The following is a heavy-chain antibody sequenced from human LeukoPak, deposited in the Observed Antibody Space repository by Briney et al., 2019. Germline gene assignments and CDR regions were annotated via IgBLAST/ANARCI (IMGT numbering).Heavy chain of an antibody. Sequence: QPGGSLRLSCAASGFTFSSYAMHWVRQAPGKGLEWVAVISYDGSNKYYADSVKGRFTISRDNSKNTLYLQMNSLRAEDTAVYYCARDRGRLYYDFWSGWPDDDYYYGMDVWGQGTTVTVSS. CDR3: ARDRGRLYYDFWSGWPDDDYYYGMDV. CDR2: ISYDGSNK. D-gene: IGHD3-3*01. V-gene: IGHV3-30*04. J-gene: IGHJ6*02. CDR1: GFTFSSYA.